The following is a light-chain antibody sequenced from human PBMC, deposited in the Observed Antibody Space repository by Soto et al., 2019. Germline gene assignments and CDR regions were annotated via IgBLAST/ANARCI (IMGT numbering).Light chain of an antibody. CDR3: SSYAGDNFYV. Sequence: QLVLTQPPSASGSPGQSVTISCTGTRSDVGGYNFVSWYQHLPGKAPKLIIYEVLKRPSGVPDRFSGFKSGNTASLTVSGLQAEDEADYFCSSYAGDNFYVFGTGTKVTVL. V-gene: IGLV2-8*01. CDR2: EVL. J-gene: IGLJ1*01. CDR1: RSDVGGYNF.